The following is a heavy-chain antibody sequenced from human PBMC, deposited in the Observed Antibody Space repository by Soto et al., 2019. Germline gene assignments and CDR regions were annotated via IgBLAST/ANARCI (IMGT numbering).Heavy chain of an antibody. CDR1: GFTFSSYS. CDR2: ISSSSSYI. Sequence: EVQLVESGGGLVKPGGSLRLSCAASGFTFSSYSMNWVRQAPGKGLEWVSSISSSSSYIYYAESVKGRFTISRDHAKNSLYLQMNSLRAEETAVYYCARGPDFWSGPEALNWFDPWGQGTLVNGSS. V-gene: IGHV3-21*01. J-gene: IGHJ5*02. D-gene: IGHD3-3*01. CDR3: ARGPDFWSGPEALNWFDP.